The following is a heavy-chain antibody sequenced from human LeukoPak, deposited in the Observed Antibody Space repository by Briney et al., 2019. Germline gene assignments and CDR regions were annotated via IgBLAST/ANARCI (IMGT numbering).Heavy chain of an antibody. CDR2: INHSGST. J-gene: IGHJ6*02. CDR3: ARGKSITMIVFYYGMDV. V-gene: IGHV4-34*01. Sequence: PSETLSLTCAVYGGSFSGYYWSWIRQPPGKGLEWIGEINHSGSTNYNPSLKSRVTISVDTSKNQFSLKLSSVTAADTAVYYSARGKSITMIVFYYGMDVWGQGTTVTVSS. D-gene: IGHD3-22*01. CDR1: GGSFSGYY.